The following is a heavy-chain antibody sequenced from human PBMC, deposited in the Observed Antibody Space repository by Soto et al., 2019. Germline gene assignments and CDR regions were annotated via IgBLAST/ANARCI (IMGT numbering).Heavy chain of an antibody. D-gene: IGHD3-22*01. J-gene: IGHJ4*02. CDR3: ARGWYDRSVDY. CDR2: INHSGST. CDR1: GGSFSCYY. Sequence: AETLALTFAVYGGSFSCYYWSWIRQPPGKVLEWIGEINHSGSTNYNPSLKSRVTISVDTSKNKFSLKLSSVTAADTAVYYCARGWYDRSVDYWGQGTMVTVSS. V-gene: IGHV4-34*01.